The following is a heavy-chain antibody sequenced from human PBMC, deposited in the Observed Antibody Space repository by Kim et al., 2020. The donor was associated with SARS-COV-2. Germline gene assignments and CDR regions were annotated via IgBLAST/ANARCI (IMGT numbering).Heavy chain of an antibody. J-gene: IGHJ4*02. CDR3: ARGPPYGDSDEY. V-gene: IGHV4-34*01. Sequence: SETLSLTCAVYGGSFSGYYWSWIRQPPGKGLEWIGEINHSGSTNYNTSLKSRVTISVDTSKNQFSLKRSSVTAADKAVYYCARGPPYGDSDEYWGQGTL. CDR2: INHSGST. CDR1: GGSFSGYY. D-gene: IGHD4-17*01.